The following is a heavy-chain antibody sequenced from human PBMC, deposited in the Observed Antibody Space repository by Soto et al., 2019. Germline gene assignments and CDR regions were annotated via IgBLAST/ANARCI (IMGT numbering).Heavy chain of an antibody. CDR2: INAGNGNT. J-gene: IGHJ6*03. CDR3: ARAAYCSSTSCSTTYMDV. Sequence: ASVKVSCKASGYTFTSYAMHWVRQAPGQRPEWMGWINAGNGNTKYSQKFQGRVTITRDTSASTAYMELSSLRSEDTAVYYCARAAYCSSTSCSTTYMDVWGKGTTVTVSS. D-gene: IGHD2-2*01. CDR1: GYTFTSYA. V-gene: IGHV1-3*01.